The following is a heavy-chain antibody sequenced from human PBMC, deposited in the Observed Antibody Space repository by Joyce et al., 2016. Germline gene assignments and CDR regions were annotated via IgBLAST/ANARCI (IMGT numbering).Heavy chain of an antibody. CDR2: VAGDGTNT. CDR1: GFTFSRYL. D-gene: IGHD3-3*01. V-gene: IGHV3-74*01. J-gene: IGHJ4*02. CDR3: TTIVGVFVSDSFDN. Sequence: EVQLVESGGGIVQPGGSLRLSCVASGFTFSRYLMQWVRQAPGKGLEGVSRVAGDGTNTRYAESVKGRFTISRDNAKNTLYLQMNTLRAEDTAVYYCTTIVGVFVSDSFDNWGQGTLVAVSS.